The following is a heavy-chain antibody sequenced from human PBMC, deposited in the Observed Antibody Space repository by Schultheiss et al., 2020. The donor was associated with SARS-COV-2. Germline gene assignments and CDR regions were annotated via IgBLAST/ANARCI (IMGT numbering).Heavy chain of an antibody. CDR3: ARGRISMVRGVTGAQDY. V-gene: IGHV3-23*01. CDR1: GFTFSSYA. Sequence: GGSLRLSCAASGFTFSSYAMSWVRQAPGKGLEWVSAISGSGGSTYYADSVKGRFTISRDNSKNTLYLQMNSLRAEDTAVYYCARGRISMVRGVTGAQDYWGQGTLVTVSS. CDR2: ISGSGGST. J-gene: IGHJ4*02. D-gene: IGHD3-10*01.